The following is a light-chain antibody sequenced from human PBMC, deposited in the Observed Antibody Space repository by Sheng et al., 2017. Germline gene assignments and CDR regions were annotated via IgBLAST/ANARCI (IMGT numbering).Light chain of an antibody. CDR2: EVS. V-gene: IGLV2-8*01. J-gene: IGLJ2*01. CDR1: SSDVGGYNY. Sequence: QSALTQPPSASGSPGQSVTISCTGTSSDVGGYNYVSWYQQHPGKAPKLMIYEVSKRPSGVPDRFSGSKSGNTASLTVSGLQAEDEADYYCSSYTAASTQVFGGGTKVTVL. CDR3: SSYTAASTQV.